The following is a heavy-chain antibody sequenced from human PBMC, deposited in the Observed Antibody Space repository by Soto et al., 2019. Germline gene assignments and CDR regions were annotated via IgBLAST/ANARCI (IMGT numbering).Heavy chain of an antibody. CDR3: ARDRNSDYFDY. Sequence: SETLSLTCTVSGGSISSYYWSWIRQPPGKGLEWIGYIYYSGSTNYNPSLKSRVTISVDTSKNQFSLKLSSVTAADTAVYYCARDRNSDYFDYWGQGTLVTVSS. CDR2: IYYSGST. V-gene: IGHV4-59*01. J-gene: IGHJ4*02. CDR1: GGSISSYY.